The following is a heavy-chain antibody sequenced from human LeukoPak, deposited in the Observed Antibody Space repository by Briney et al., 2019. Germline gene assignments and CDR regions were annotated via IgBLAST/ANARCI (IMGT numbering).Heavy chain of an antibody. CDR1: GGSISSYY. V-gene: IGHV4-59*12. Sequence: SETLSLTCTVSGGSISSYYWSWIRQPPGKGLEWIGYIYYSGSTNYNPSLKSRVTMSVDTSKNQFSLKLSSVTAADTAVYYCARLRGQWLAPYYYYYMDVWGKGTTVTVSS. CDR2: IYYSGST. CDR3: ARLRGQWLAPYYYYYMDV. J-gene: IGHJ6*03. D-gene: IGHD6-19*01.